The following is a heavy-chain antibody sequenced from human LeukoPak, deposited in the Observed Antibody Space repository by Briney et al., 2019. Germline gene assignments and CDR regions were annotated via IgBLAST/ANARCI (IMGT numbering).Heavy chain of an antibody. CDR1: GFTFSSYA. Sequence: TGGSLRLSCAASGFTFSSYAMSWVRQAPGKGLEWVSAISGSGGSTYYADSVKGRFTISRDNSKNTLYLQMNSLRAEDTAVYYCAKDTQSITMVRGVIFDYWGQGTLVTVSS. D-gene: IGHD3-10*01. J-gene: IGHJ4*02. V-gene: IGHV3-23*01. CDR3: AKDTQSITMVRGVIFDY. CDR2: ISGSGGST.